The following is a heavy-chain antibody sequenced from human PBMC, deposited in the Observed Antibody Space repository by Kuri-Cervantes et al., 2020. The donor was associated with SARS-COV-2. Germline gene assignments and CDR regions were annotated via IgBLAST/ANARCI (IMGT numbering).Heavy chain of an antibody. CDR2: ISYDGSKK. V-gene: IGHV3-30*04. J-gene: IGHJ6*03. Sequence: GGSLRLSCAASGFTFSSYAMHWVRQAPGKGLEWVAVISYDGSKKYYAESVKGRFTISRDNSKNTLYLQMNSLRAEDTAVYYCARDRIAPTGWDYYMDVWGKGTTVTVSS. CDR3: ARDRIAPTGWDYYMDV. CDR1: GFTFSSYA. D-gene: IGHD2-15*01.